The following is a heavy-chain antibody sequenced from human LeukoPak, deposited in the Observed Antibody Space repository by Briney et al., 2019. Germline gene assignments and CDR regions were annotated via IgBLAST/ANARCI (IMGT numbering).Heavy chain of an antibody. CDR2: ISVYNGGT. CDR3: ASARYCTKGVCYTPLDY. Sequence: GASVKVSCKASGYTFTIYGINWVRQAPGQGLEWMGWISVYNGGTNYAQKLQGRVTMTTDTSTSTAYMELRSLRSDDTAVYYCASARYCTKGVCYTPLDYWGQGTLVTVSS. J-gene: IGHJ4*02. D-gene: IGHD2-8*01. V-gene: IGHV1-18*01. CDR1: GYTFTIYG.